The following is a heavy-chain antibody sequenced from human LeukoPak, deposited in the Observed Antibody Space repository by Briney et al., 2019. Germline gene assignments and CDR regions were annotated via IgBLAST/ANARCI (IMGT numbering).Heavy chain of an antibody. CDR2: SGSAGNT. J-gene: IGHJ4*02. Sequence: PGGSLRLSCAASGFTFSSYAMSWVRQAPGKGLEWVSTSGSAGNTYYADSVKGRFTISRDNSKNTLYLHMNSLRAEDTAVYYCAKRSPYYFDYWGQGTLVTVSS. CDR1: GFTFSSYA. CDR3: AKRSPYYFDY. V-gene: IGHV3-23*01.